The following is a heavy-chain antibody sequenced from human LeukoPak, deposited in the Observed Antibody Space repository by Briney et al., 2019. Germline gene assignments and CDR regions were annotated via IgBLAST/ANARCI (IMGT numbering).Heavy chain of an antibody. CDR1: GFTFSGYY. V-gene: IGHV4-34*01. D-gene: IGHD4-17*01. CDR2: INHSGST. J-gene: IGHJ6*03. Sequence: GSLRLSCAASGFTFSGYYWSWIRQPPGKGLEWIGEINHSGSTNYNPSLKSRVTISVDTSKNQFSLKLSSVTAADTAVYYCARVWGYGDPYYMDVWGKGTTVTVSS. CDR3: ARVWGYGDPYYMDV.